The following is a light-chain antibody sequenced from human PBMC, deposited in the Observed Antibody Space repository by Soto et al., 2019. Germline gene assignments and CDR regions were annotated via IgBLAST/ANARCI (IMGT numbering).Light chain of an antibody. V-gene: IGKV1-17*03. CDR1: QGITNN. Sequence: DIQMTQSPSAMSASVGDRVTLTCRASQGITNNLAWYQQRPGKVPRRLIYFASTLQSGVPSRFSGSGSGTEFTLTISGMEHEDFVAYYCRQVNSYPWTFGQGTNVEIK. CDR2: FAS. J-gene: IGKJ1*01. CDR3: RQVNSYPWT.